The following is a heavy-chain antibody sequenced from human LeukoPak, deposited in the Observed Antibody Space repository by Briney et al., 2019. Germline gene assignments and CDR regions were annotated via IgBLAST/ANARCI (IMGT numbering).Heavy chain of an antibody. Sequence: SETLSLTCTFSDGSISSYYWGWIRQPPGKGLEWIGHIYYSGSTNYNPSLKSRVSISIDTSKNHLSLKLNSVTAADTAVYYCARGRVSVTGYYFAMDVWGQGTTVTVSS. V-gene: IGHV4-59*12. D-gene: IGHD2-21*02. CDR3: ARGRVSVTGYYFAMDV. CDR2: IYYSGST. J-gene: IGHJ6*02. CDR1: DGSISSYY.